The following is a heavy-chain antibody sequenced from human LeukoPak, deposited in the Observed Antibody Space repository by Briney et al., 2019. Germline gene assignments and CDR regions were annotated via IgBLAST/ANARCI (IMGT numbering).Heavy chain of an antibody. J-gene: IGHJ4*02. Sequence: GESLKISCKGSGYSFTSYWIGWMRQMPGKGLEWMGIIYPGDSDTRYSPSFQGQVTISADKSISTAYLQWSSLKASDTAMYYCARAGYCGGDCYDYFDYWGQGTLVTVSS. CDR2: IYPGDSDT. CDR1: GYSFTSYW. CDR3: ARAGYCGGDCYDYFDY. D-gene: IGHD2-21*02. V-gene: IGHV5-51*01.